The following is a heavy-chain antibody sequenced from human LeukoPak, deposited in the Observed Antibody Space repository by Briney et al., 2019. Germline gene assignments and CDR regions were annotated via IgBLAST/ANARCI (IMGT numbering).Heavy chain of an antibody. J-gene: IGHJ4*02. CDR1: GFTFSSYA. Sequence: PGGSLRLSCAASGFTFSSYAMHWVRQAPGKGLEWVSAISGSGTRTYHANSVKGPFTISRDNSKNMLYLQMNSLRAEDTGLYYCAKDADISVELVVITSFDSWGQGTLVTVSS. CDR3: AKDADISVELVVITSFDS. D-gene: IGHD3-22*01. V-gene: IGHV3-23*01. CDR2: ISGSGTRT.